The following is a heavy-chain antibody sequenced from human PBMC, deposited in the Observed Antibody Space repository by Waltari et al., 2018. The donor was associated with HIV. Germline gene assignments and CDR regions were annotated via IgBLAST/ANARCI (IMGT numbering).Heavy chain of an antibody. Sequence: QVQLQQWGAGLLKPSETLSLTCAVYGGSFSGYYWSWIRKPPGKGVEWIGEKKQSGSTNYNPSLKSRVTISVDTSKNEFSRKLSSVTAADTAVYYCARGDSSSPYYYYGMDFWGQGTTVTVSS. V-gene: IGHV4-34*01. D-gene: IGHD6-6*01. J-gene: IGHJ6*02. CDR3: ARGDSSSPYYYYGMDF. CDR2: KKQSGST. CDR1: GGSFSGYY.